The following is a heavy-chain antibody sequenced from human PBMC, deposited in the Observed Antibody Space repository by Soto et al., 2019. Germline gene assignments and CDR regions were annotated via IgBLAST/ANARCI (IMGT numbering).Heavy chain of an antibody. J-gene: IGHJ1*01. D-gene: IGHD3-10*01. CDR3: VRGIDSGSGSFYL. V-gene: IGHV4-61*01. CDR2: IYHSGST. CDR1: GGSVRDGSYY. Sequence: PSETLSLTCPVSGGSVRDGSYYWAWLRQPPGKGLEWIGHIYHSGSTIYNPSLKSRVTISIDTSKRQFSLNLNSMTAADTAVYYCVRGIDSGSGSFYLWGQGTPVTVSS.